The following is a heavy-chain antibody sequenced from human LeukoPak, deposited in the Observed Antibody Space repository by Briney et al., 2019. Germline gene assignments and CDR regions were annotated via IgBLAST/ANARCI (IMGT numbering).Heavy chain of an antibody. D-gene: IGHD6-19*01. V-gene: IGHV4-38-2*02. CDR1: GYSISSGYY. J-gene: IGHJ3*02. CDR2: IYHSGST. Sequence: SETLSLTCTVSGYSISSGYYWGWIRQPPGKGLEWIGSIYHSGSTYYNPSLKSRVTISVDTSKNQFPLKLSSVTAADTAVYYCARKGSGWSGAFDIWGQGTMVTVSS. CDR3: ARKGSGWSGAFDI.